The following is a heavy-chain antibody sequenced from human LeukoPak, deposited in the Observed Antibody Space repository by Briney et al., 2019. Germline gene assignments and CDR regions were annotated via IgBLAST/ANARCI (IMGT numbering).Heavy chain of an antibody. D-gene: IGHD6-13*01. Sequence: PGGSLRLSCAASGFTFSRFWMSWVRRAPGKGLEWVANIKQDGSEKYYVDSVKGRFTISRDNAKNSLYLQMNSLRAEDTAVFYCAKDNVAAAGRYFDYWGQGTLVTVSS. CDR1: GFTFSRFW. CDR3: AKDNVAAAGRYFDY. V-gene: IGHV3-7*01. CDR2: IKQDGSEK. J-gene: IGHJ4*02.